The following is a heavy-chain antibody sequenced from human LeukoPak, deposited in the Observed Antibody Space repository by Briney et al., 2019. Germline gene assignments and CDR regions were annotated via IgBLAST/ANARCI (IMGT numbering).Heavy chain of an antibody. Sequence: PGGSLRLSCAVSGFTFDDYAMSWVRQAPGQGLEWVSGISWNSGLIDYADSVKGRFTISRANAKNSLYLQMNSLRAEDTAFYYCAKGGAYSSSSDFDYWGQGTLVTVSS. D-gene: IGHD6-6*01. V-gene: IGHV3-9*01. CDR2: ISWNSGLI. CDR3: AKGGAYSSSSDFDY. J-gene: IGHJ4*02. CDR1: GFTFDDYA.